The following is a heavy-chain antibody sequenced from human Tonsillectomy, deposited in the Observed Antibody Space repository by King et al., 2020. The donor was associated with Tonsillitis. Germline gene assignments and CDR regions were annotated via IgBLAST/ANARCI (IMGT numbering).Heavy chain of an antibody. D-gene: IGHD3-22*01. CDR1: GGSVSSGSYY. CDR3: GRAGSDSSGYYSSNWYFDL. J-gene: IGHJ2*01. V-gene: IGHV4-61*01. CDR2: IYYSGST. Sequence: QLQESGPGLVKPWETLSLTCTVSGGSVSSGSYYWSWIRQPPGKGLEWIGNIYYSGSTNYNPSLKSRVTISVDTSKNQFSLKLSSVTAADTAVYYCGRAGSDSSGYYSSNWYFDLWGRGTLVTVSS.